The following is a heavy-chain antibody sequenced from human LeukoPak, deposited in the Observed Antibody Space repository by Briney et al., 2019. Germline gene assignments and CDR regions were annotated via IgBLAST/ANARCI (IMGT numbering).Heavy chain of an antibody. J-gene: IGHJ4*02. CDR1: GGTFSSYA. CDR2: IIPIFGTA. D-gene: IGHD4-17*01. Sequence: SVKVSCKASGGTFSSYAISWVRQAPGQGLEWMGGIIPIFGTANYAQKFQGRVTITADESTSTAYMELSSLRSEDTAVYYCARGPRYGDYGGPDDYWGQGTLVTVSS. V-gene: IGHV1-69*01. CDR3: ARGPRYGDYGGPDDY.